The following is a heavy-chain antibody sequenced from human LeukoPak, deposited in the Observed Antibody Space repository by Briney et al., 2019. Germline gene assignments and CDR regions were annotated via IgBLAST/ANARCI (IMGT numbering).Heavy chain of an antibody. CDR3: ARQGDNSKWYVWFDP. CDR1: GGSISNDY. J-gene: IGHJ5*02. D-gene: IGHD2-15*01. V-gene: IGHV4-59*08. Sequence: PSETLSLTCTVSGGSISNDYWSWIRQPPGKGLEWIGYIYSSGITNYNPSLKSRVTISVDMPKNQFSLKLRSVTAADTAVYYCARQGDNSKWYVWFDPWGQGTLVTVSS. CDR2: IYSSGIT.